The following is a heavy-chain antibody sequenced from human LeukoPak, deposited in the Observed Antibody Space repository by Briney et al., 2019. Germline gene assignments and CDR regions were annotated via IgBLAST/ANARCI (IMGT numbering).Heavy chain of an antibody. V-gene: IGHV3-48*03. D-gene: IGHD5-12*01. Sequence: GGSLRLSCAASGFTFSSYEMNWVRQAPGKGLEWVSYISSSGSTIYYADSVKGRFTISRDNAKNSLYLQMNSLRAEDTAVYYCERGGYVPYYFDYWGQGTLVTVSS. CDR3: ERGGYVPYYFDY. J-gene: IGHJ4*02. CDR2: ISSSGSTI. CDR1: GFTFSSYE.